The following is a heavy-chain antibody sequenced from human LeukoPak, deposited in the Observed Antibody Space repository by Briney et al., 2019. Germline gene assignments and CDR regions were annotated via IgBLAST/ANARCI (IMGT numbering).Heavy chain of an antibody. J-gene: IGHJ4*02. CDR2: ISGSGGST. V-gene: IGHV3-23*01. CDR1: GFTFSSYG. CDR3: ARDWFHAIDY. D-gene: IGHD2/OR15-2a*01. Sequence: PGGTLRLSCAASGFTFSSYGMSWVRQAPGKGLEWVSAISGSGGSTYYADSVKGRLTISRDNSKNTLYLQMNSLRAEDTAVYYCARDWFHAIDYWGQGTLVTVSS.